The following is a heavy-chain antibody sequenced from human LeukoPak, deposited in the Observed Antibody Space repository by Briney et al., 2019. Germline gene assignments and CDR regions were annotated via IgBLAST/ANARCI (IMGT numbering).Heavy chain of an antibody. V-gene: IGHV3-7*01. J-gene: IGHJ4*02. D-gene: IGHD5-24*01. Sequence: GRSLRLSCAASGFTFSSYGMHWVRQAPGKGLECLANIKEDGSETYYADSVKGRFTISRDNPKNLLFLQINSLRVEDTAVYYCARETPRRGETRDGYRWGQGTVVTVSS. CDR3: ARETPRRGETRDGYR. CDR2: IKEDGSET. CDR1: GFTFSSYG.